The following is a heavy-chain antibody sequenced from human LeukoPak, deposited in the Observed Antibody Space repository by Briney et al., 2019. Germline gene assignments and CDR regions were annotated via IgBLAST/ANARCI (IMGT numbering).Heavy chain of an antibody. D-gene: IGHD3-9*01. CDR1: GFTFSSYS. CDR2: ISSSSSTI. CDR3: ARTPPAYDILTGYYIPYYFDY. J-gene: IGHJ4*02. V-gene: IGHV3-48*01. Sequence: PGGSLRLSCAASGFTFSSYSMNWVRQAPGKELEWVSYISSSSSTIYYADSVKGRFTISRDNAKNSLYLQMNSLRAEDTAVYYCARTPPAYDILTGYYIPYYFDYWGQGTLVTVSS.